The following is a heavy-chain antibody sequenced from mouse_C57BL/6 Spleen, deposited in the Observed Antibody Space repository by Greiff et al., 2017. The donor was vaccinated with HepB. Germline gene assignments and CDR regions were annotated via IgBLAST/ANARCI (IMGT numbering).Heavy chain of an antibody. CDR1: GFTFSNYW. CDR2: IRLKSDNYAT. D-gene: IGHD2-2*01. J-gene: IGHJ2*01. Sequence: EVQLQESGGGLVQPGGSMKLSCVASGFTFSNYWMNWVRQSPEKGLEWVAQIRLKSDNYATHYAESVKGRFTISRDDSKSSVYLQMNNLRAEDTGIYYCTGSRLRHDYFDYWGQGTTLTVSS. CDR3: TGSRLRHDYFDY. V-gene: IGHV6-3*01.